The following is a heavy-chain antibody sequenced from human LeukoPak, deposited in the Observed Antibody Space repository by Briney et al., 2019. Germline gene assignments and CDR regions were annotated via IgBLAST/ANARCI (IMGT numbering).Heavy chain of an antibody. J-gene: IGHJ5*02. V-gene: IGHV1-8*03. Sequence: ASVKVSCMASGYTFTSAAINWVRQATGQGLEWMGWMNPNSGNTGHAQKFQGRVTITRNTAISSAYMELSSLRSEDTAVYYCARVHRRCTSTSCYRAAWFDPWGQGTLVIVSS. D-gene: IGHD2-2*02. CDR2: MNPNSGNT. CDR1: GYTFTSAA. CDR3: ARVHRRCTSTSCYRAAWFDP.